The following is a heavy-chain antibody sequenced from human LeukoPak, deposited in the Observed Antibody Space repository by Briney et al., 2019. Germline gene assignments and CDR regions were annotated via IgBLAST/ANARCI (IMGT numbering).Heavy chain of an antibody. D-gene: IGHD3-9*01. CDR2: INPNNGGT. CDR3: ARGEGRRYFDWFFS. J-gene: IGHJ5*01. Sequence: ALVKVSCKASGYTFTGYYMHWVRQAPGQGLEWMGWINPNNGGTDYAQKFQGRVTMTRDTSINTAYMELSRLRSDDTAVYFCARGEGRRYFDWFFSWGQGTLVTVSS. V-gene: IGHV1-2*02. CDR1: GYTFTGYY.